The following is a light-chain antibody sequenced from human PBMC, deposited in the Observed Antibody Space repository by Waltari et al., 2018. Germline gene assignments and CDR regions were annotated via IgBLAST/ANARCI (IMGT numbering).Light chain of an antibody. Sequence: QSVLTQPPSASGTPGQRITVSCSGSPSNIESNTVNWYQQLPGRAPKLLLYSNKERPSGVSDRVAGSKSGMSASLAISGLQSEDEADYYCASWDDRLNGFVFGTGTKVTV. CDR2: SNK. CDR3: ASWDDRLNGFV. J-gene: IGLJ1*01. V-gene: IGLV1-44*01. CDR1: PSNIESNT.